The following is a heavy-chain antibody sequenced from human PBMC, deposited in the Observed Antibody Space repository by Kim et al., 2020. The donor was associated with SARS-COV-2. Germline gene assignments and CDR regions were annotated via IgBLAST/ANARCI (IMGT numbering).Heavy chain of an antibody. V-gene: IGHV3-23*01. CDR2: ISGSALTT. CDR1: GFSFSGYA. Sequence: GGSLRLSCVASGFSFSGYAMTWVRQAPGKGLEWVSGISGSALTTYYADSVKGRVTISRDNSKNTLYLELYSLRVEDTAVYRCAKCLAEPGTCYFEDWGQGTLVTVSS. CDR3: AKCLAEPGTCYFED. J-gene: IGHJ4*02.